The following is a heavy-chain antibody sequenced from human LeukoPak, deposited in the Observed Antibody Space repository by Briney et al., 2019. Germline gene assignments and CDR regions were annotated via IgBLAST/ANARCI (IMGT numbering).Heavy chain of an antibody. CDR3: ARGGPMVRGVKPYYYYGMDV. CDR1: GYTFTSYG. Sequence: ASVKVSCKASGYTFTSYGISWVRRAPGQGLEWMGWISAYNGNTNYAQKLQGRVTMTTDTSTSTAYMELRSLRSDDTAVYYCARGGPMVRGVKPYYYYGMDVWGQGTTVTVSS. D-gene: IGHD3-10*01. CDR2: ISAYNGNT. J-gene: IGHJ6*02. V-gene: IGHV1-18*01.